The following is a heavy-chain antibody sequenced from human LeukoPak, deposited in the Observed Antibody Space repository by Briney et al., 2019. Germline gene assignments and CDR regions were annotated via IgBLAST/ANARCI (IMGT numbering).Heavy chain of an antibody. CDR1: GFTFRSYS. CDR3: AKDYDSSGYYPYYFDY. D-gene: IGHD3-22*01. Sequence: GGSLRLSCAASGFTFRSYSMSWVRPGPGEGLGWGLYISSSSSTIYYADSVKGRFTISRDNSKNTLYLQMNSLRAEDTAVYYCAKDYDSSGYYPYYFDYWGQGTLVTVSS. J-gene: IGHJ4*02. V-gene: IGHV3-48*01. CDR2: ISSSSSTI.